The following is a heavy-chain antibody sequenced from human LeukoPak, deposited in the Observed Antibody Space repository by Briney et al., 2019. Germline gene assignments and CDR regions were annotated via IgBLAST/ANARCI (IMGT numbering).Heavy chain of an antibody. V-gene: IGHV1-18*01. CDR1: GYTFPGYG. J-gene: IGHJ4*02. D-gene: IGHD5-24*01. CDR3: VRVGDGYIPFDY. Sequence: ASVKVSCKASGYTFPGYGISWVRRAPGQWLEWMGWISTYNGNTNYAQKLQGRVTMTTDTSTNTAYMELRSLRSDDTAVYYCVRVGDGYIPFDYWGQGTLVTVSS. CDR2: ISTYNGNT.